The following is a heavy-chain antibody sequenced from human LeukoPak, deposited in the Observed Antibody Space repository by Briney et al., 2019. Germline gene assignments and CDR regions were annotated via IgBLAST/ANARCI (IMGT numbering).Heavy chain of an antibody. CDR1: GGTFSSYA. D-gene: IGHD4-11*01. CDR2: IIPIFGTA. CDR3: ARDLRTVTSDNWFDP. V-gene: IGHV1-69*05. Sequence: ASVKVSCKASGGTFSSYAISWVRQAPGQGLEWMGGIIPIFGTANYAQKFQGRVTITTDESTSTAYMELSSLRSEDTAVYYCARDLRTVTSDNWFDPWGQGTLVTVSS. J-gene: IGHJ5*02.